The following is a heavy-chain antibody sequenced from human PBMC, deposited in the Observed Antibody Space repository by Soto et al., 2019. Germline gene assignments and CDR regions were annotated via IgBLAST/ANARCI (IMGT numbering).Heavy chain of an antibody. CDR1: GYSFTSYW. V-gene: IGHV5-51*01. CDR2: IYPGDSDT. D-gene: IGHD6-13*01. Sequence: GESLRISCKGSGYSFTSYWIGWVRQMPGKGLEWMGIIYPGDSDTRYSPSFQGQVTIPADKSISTAYLQWSSLKASDTAMYYCARPDSSSWYLAFDIWGQGTMVTVSS. J-gene: IGHJ3*02. CDR3: ARPDSSSWYLAFDI.